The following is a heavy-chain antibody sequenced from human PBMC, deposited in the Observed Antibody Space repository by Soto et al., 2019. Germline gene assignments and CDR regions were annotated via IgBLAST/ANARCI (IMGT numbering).Heavy chain of an antibody. Sequence: SVRVSCKASGGTFSSYAISWVRQAPGQGLEWMGGIIPIFGTANYAQKFQGRVTITADKSTSTAYMELSSLRSEDTAVYYCARVNDSSGYLYYYYGMDVWGQGTTVTVSS. D-gene: IGHD3-22*01. CDR3: ARVNDSSGYLYYYYGMDV. V-gene: IGHV1-69*06. CDR1: GGTFSSYA. CDR2: IIPIFGTA. J-gene: IGHJ6*02.